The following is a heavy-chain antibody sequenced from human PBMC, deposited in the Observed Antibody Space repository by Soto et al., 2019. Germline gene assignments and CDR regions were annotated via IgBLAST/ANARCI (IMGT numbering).Heavy chain of an antibody. V-gene: IGHV1-8*01. CDR2: MNPNSGNT. D-gene: IGHD4-17*01. CDR3: ARLPWADYGGIFDP. CDR1: GHTFTSYD. J-gene: IGHJ5*02. Sequence: ASVKVPCKASGHTFTSYDINWVRQATGQGLEYLGWMNPNSGNTAYVQKFQGRVTMTWDTSITTAYMELSSLRSEDKAVYYCARLPWADYGGIFDPWGQGILVTVSS.